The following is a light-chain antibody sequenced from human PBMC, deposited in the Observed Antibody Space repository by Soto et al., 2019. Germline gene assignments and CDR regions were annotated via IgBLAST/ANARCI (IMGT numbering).Light chain of an antibody. Sequence: QSALTQPPSASGSPGQSVTISCTGTSSDVGGYNYVSWFQHHPGKAPKVIIYGVANRPAGVPDRFSGSKSGNTASLTVSGLQAEDEADYYCSSYAGSNNFVFGTGTKLTVL. J-gene: IGLJ1*01. CDR3: SSYAGSNNFV. V-gene: IGLV2-8*01. CDR2: GVA. CDR1: SSDVGGYNY.